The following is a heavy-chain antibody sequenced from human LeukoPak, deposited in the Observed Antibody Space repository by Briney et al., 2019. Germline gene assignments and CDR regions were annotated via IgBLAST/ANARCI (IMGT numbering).Heavy chain of an antibody. V-gene: IGHV3-23*01. D-gene: IGHD4-23*01. CDR2: ISGSGGST. Sequence: PGGSLRLSCTASGFTFSSSAMSWVRQAPGKGLEWVSAISGSGGSTYYADSVKGRFTISRDNSKNTLYLQMNSLRAEDTAVYYCVKGGGNVRRYFEYWGQGTLVTVSS. CDR1: GFTFSSSA. J-gene: IGHJ4*02. CDR3: VKGGGNVRRYFEY.